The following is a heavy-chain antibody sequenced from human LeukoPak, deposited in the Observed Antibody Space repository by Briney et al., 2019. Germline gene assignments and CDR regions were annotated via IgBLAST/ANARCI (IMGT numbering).Heavy chain of an antibody. Sequence: SETLFLTCTVSGGSISSYYWSWIRQPPGKGLEWIGYIYYSGSTNYNPSLKSRVTISVDTSKNQFSLKLSSVTAADTAVYYCAVNYYDKGFDPWGQGTLVTVSS. V-gene: IGHV4-59*08. CDR1: GGSISSYY. CDR3: AVNYYDKGFDP. D-gene: IGHD3-22*01. J-gene: IGHJ5*02. CDR2: IYYSGST.